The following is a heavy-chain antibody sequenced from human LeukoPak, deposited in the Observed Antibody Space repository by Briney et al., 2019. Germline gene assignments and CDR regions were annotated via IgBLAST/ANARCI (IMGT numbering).Heavy chain of an antibody. J-gene: IGHJ4*02. V-gene: IGHV3-23*01. CDR2: ISGSGGST. Sequence: PGGSLRLSCAASGFTFSSYAMSWVRQAPGKGLEWVSAISGSGGSTYYADSVKGRFTISRDNSKNTLYLQMNSLRAEDTAVYYCAKDARHYYDSSGYYHAFEFDYWGQGTLVTVSS. CDR3: AKDARHYYDSSGYYHAFEFDY. CDR1: GFTFSSYA. D-gene: IGHD3-22*01.